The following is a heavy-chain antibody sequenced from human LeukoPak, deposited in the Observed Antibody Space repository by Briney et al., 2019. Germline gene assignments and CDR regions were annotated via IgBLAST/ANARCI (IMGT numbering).Heavy chain of an antibody. CDR1: GGSIGSYY. J-gene: IGHJ6*02. CDR3: ARAAAAGTLGYYYYYGMDV. Sequence: SETLSLTCTVSGGSIGSYYWSWIRQPPGKGLEWIGYIYYSGSTNYNPSLKSRVTISVDTSKNQFSLKLSSVTAADTAVYYCARAAAAGTLGYYYYYGMDVWGQGTTVTVSS. V-gene: IGHV4-59*08. CDR2: IYYSGST. D-gene: IGHD6-13*01.